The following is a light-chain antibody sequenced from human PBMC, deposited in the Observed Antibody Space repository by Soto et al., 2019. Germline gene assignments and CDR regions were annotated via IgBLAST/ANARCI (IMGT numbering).Light chain of an antibody. V-gene: IGKV3D-20*02. CDR2: DAS. CDR3: QQRYNWPPT. CDR1: QTVSITY. Sequence: EIVLTPSPGTLSLSPCESATLSSRASQTVSITYLTWYQVKPGQAPRLLIYDASRGASGVPARFSGSGSGTDFTLTISSLEPEDFALYYCQQRYNWPPTFGQGTKVDIX. J-gene: IGKJ1*01.